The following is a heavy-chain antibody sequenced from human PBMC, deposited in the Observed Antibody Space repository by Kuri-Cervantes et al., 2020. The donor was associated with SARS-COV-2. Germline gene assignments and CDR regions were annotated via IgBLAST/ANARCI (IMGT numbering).Heavy chain of an antibody. Sequence: GGSLRLSCAASGFTFSSYGMHWVRQAPGKGLEWVAVIWYDGSNKYYADSVKGRFTISRDNSKNTLYLQMNSLRAEDTAVYYCASLSITIFGVVTTGYGMDVWGQGTTVTSP. J-gene: IGHJ6*02. CDR2: IWYDGSNK. CDR3: ASLSITIFGVVTTGYGMDV. CDR1: GFTFSSYG. D-gene: IGHD3-3*01. V-gene: IGHV3-33*08.